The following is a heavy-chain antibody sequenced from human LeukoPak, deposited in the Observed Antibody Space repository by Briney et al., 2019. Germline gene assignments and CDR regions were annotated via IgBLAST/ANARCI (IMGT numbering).Heavy chain of an antibody. J-gene: IGHJ4*02. CDR1: GGSISSSNW. Sequence: SETLSLTCAVSGGSISSSNWWNWVRQPPGKGLEWIGEIYHNGSTNYNPSLKSRVTISVDTSKNQFSLKLSSVTAADTAVYYCARDGYSGNDGLWGQGSLVTVSS. V-gene: IGHV4-4*02. D-gene: IGHD5-12*01. CDR3: ARDGYSGNDGL. CDR2: IYHNGST.